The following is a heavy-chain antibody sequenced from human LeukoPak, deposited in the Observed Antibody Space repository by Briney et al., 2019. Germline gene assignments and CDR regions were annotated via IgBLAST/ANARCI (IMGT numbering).Heavy chain of an antibody. CDR3: ARGQQGVAARPRSYYYYYMDV. CDR1: GGTFSSYA. D-gene: IGHD6-6*01. Sequence: ASVKVSCKASGGTFSSYAISWVRQAPGQGLEWMGGIIPIFGTANYAQKFQGRVTITTDESTSTAYMELSSLRSEDTAVYYCARGQQGVAARPRSYYYYYMDVWGKGTTVTVSS. CDR2: IIPIFGTA. V-gene: IGHV1-69*05. J-gene: IGHJ6*03.